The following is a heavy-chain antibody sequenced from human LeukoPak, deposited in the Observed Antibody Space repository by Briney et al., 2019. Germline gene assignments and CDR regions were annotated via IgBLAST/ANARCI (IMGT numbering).Heavy chain of an antibody. J-gene: IGHJ5*02. CDR3: AREICGGDCYSGWFDP. V-gene: IGHV3-48*03. CDR2: IISSGSTI. CDR1: GFTFRNYD. Sequence: PGGSLRLSCAASGFTFRNYDMSWVRQAPGKGLEWVSYIISSGSTIYYADSVKGRFTISRDNAKNSLYLQMNSLRAEDTAVYYCAREICGGDCYSGWFDPWGQGTLVTVSS. D-gene: IGHD2-21*02.